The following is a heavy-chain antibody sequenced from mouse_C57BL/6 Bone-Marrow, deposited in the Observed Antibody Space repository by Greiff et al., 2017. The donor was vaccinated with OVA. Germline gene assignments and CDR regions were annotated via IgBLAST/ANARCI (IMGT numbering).Heavy chain of an antibody. D-gene: IGHD1-1*02. Sequence: EVQLQQSGPGLVKPSQSLSLTCSVTGYSITSGYYWNWIRQFPGNKLEWMGYISYDGSNNYNPSLKNRISITRDTSKNQFFLKWNSVTTEDTATYYCAKGSMGLPAWFAYWGQGTLVTVSA. CDR3: AKGSMGLPAWFAY. J-gene: IGHJ3*01. V-gene: IGHV3-6*01. CDR2: ISYDGSN. CDR1: GYSITSGYY.